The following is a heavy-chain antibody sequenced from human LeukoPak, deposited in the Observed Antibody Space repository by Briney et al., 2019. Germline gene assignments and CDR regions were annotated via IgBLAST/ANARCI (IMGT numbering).Heavy chain of an antibody. Sequence: TGGSLRLSCAASGFTFDDYAMHWVRQAPGKGLEWVSGISWNSGSIGYADSVKGRFTISRDNAKNSLYLQMNSLRAEDTALYYCALLAYCGGDCYSSDYWGQGTLVTVSS. J-gene: IGHJ4*02. CDR1: GFTFDDYA. CDR3: ALLAYCGGDCYSSDY. V-gene: IGHV3-9*01. CDR2: ISWNSGSI. D-gene: IGHD2-21*02.